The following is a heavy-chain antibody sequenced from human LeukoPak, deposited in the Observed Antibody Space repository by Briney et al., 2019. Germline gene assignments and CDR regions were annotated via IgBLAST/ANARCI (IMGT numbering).Heavy chain of an antibody. CDR2: ISHSGST. Sequence: SETLSLTCTVSGGSITSGGNYWSWIRQHPGEGLEWIGYISHSGSTFYNPSLKSRVTISVDTSKNQFSLQPRSVTAADTAVYYCARYYCGSSSCPGVDYWGRGTLVTVSS. CDR1: GGSITSGGNY. V-gene: IGHV4-31*03. D-gene: IGHD2-2*01. CDR3: ARYYCGSSSCPGVDY. J-gene: IGHJ4*02.